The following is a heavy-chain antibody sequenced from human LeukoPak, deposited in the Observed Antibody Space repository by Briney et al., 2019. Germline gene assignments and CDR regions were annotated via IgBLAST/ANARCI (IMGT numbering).Heavy chain of an antibody. Sequence: GGSLRLSCAASGFTFSSYAMSWVRQAPGKGLEWVPAISGSGGSTYYADSVKGRFTISRDNSKNTLYLQMNSLRAEDTAVYYCARLETYYYYGMDVWGQGTTVTVSS. V-gene: IGHV3-23*01. CDR3: ARLETYYYYGMDV. D-gene: IGHD3-22*01. CDR2: ISGSGGST. J-gene: IGHJ6*02. CDR1: GFTFSSYA.